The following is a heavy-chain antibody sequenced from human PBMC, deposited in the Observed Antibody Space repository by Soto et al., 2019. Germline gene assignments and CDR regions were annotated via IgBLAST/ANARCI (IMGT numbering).Heavy chain of an antibody. CDR1: GGSISSSSYY. D-gene: IGHD5-18*01. Sequence: PSETLSLTCTVSGGSISSSSYYWGWIRQPPGKGLEWIGSIYYSGSTYYNPSLKSRVTISVDTSKNQFSLKLSSVTAADTAVYYCVRKVDSYGQGYIWGQGTLVTVSS. CDR2: IYYSGST. V-gene: IGHV4-39*01. CDR3: VRKVDSYGQGYI. J-gene: IGHJ4*02.